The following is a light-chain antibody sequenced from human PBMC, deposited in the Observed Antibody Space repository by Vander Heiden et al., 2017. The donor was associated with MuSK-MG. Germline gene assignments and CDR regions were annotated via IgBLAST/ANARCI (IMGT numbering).Light chain of an antibody. J-gene: IGKJ1*01. Sequence: EIVLTQSPATLSLSPGERATLSCRASQSVSSYLAWYQQKPGQAPRLLIYDASNRANGIPDRFSGSGSGTDFTLTSSSREPEDFAVYYWQQRSTWWTFGQGTKVEIK. CDR1: QSVSSY. CDR2: DAS. CDR3: QQRSTWWT. V-gene: IGKV3-11*01.